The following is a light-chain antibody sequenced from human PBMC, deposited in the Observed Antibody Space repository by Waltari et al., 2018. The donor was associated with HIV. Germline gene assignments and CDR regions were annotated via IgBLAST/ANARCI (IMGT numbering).Light chain of an antibody. J-gene: IGKJ4*02. CDR2: GPS. CDR3: QQYGRSPLT. Sequence: EIVLTQSPGTLSLSLGETATLSCRASLSVSSTYLAWYQQKPGQAPRLLIDGPSSRAPGIPDSFSGSESGTDFTLPISRLEPEDCAVYCCQQYGRSPLTLGGGTKVKIK. CDR1: LSVSSTY. V-gene: IGKV3-20*01.